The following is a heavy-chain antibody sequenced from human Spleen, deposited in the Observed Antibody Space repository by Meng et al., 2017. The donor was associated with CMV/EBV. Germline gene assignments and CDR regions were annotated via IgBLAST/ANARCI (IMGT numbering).Heavy chain of an antibody. CDR2: INHSGST. V-gene: IGHV4-34*01. J-gene: IGHJ4*02. CDR1: GGSFSGYY. D-gene: IGHD2-2*01. CDR3: GRFWTNTSHWDS. Sequence: LTSAVYGGSFSGYYWSWIRQPPGKGLEWIGEINHSGSTDYNPSLKSRVSISIDTSKNQFSLKLTSVVAADTALYYCGRFWTNTSHWDSWGQGTLVTVSS.